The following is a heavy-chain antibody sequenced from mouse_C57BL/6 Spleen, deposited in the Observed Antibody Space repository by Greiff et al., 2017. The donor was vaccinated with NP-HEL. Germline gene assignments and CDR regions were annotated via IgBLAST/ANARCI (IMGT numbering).Heavy chain of an antibody. CDR2: IDPSDSYT. J-gene: IGHJ2*01. V-gene: IGHV1-69*01. Sequence: VQLQQPGAELVMPGASVKLSCKASGYTFTSYWMHWVKQRPGQGLEWIGEIDPSDSYTNYNQKFKGKSTLTVDKSSSTAYMQLSSLTSEDSAVYYCARLGGLLRSFDYWGQGTTLTVSS. CDR1: GYTFTSYW. CDR3: ARLGGLLRSFDY. D-gene: IGHD1-1*01.